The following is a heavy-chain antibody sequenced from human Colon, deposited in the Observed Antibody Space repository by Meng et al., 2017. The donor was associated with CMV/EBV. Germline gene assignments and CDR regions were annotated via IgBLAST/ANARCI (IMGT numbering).Heavy chain of an antibody. Sequence: GESLKISCAASGFTFSSYGMNWVRQAPGKGLEWVAFIRYDGTNKYYGDSVRGRFTISRDNSKNTLYLQMNSLRAEDTAVYYCARDRGTAVGEDGMDVWGQGTTVTVSS. D-gene: IGHD3-10*01. J-gene: IGHJ6*02. CDR1: GFTFSSYG. CDR3: ARDRGTAVGEDGMDV. V-gene: IGHV3-30*02. CDR2: IRYDGTNK.